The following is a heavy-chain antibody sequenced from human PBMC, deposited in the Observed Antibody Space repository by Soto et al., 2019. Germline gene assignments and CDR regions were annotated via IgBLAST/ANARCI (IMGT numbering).Heavy chain of an antibody. J-gene: IGHJ6*03. CDR1: GYTFTSYD. V-gene: IGHV1-8*02. Sequence: GASVKVSGTASGYTFTSYDINWVRQATGQGLEWMGWMNPNSGNTGYAQKFQGRVTMTRNTSISTAYMELSSLRSEDTAVYYCAGGPNRVVPAAIYYYYYMDVWGKGTTVTVSS. CDR2: MNPNSGNT. D-gene: IGHD2-2*01. CDR3: AGGPNRVVPAAIYYYYYMDV.